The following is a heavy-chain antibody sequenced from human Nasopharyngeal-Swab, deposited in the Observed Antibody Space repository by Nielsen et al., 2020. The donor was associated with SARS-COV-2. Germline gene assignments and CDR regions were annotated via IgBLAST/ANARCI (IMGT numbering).Heavy chain of an antibody. CDR1: GVFISSSNYY. CDR2: LYYSGFT. CDR3: ATRTEYRASYYLGGYFDY. Sequence: SETLSLTCSVSGVFISSSNYYWGWIRQPPGKGLEWIAGLYYSGFTYYNPSLKSRVTISVDTSKNQISLKLSSVTAADTAVYYCATRTEYRASYYLGGYFDYWGQGTLVTVSS. V-gene: IGHV4-39*01. D-gene: IGHD1-26*01. J-gene: IGHJ4*02.